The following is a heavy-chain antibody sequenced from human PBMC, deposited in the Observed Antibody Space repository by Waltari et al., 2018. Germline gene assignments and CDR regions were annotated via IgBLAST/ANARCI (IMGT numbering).Heavy chain of an antibody. CDR3: AVATRRGDWFDP. D-gene: IGHD5-12*01. CDR2: ICHSGST. V-gene: IGHV4-30-2*01. Sequence: QLQLQESASALVQPSQTLSLTCAVSGGSISSGGYSWSWIRQPPGKGLEWIGYICHSGSTYYNPSLKSRVTISVDRSKNQFSLKLSSVTAADTAVYYCAVATRRGDWFDPWGQGTLVTVSS. CDR1: GGSISSGGYS. J-gene: IGHJ5*02.